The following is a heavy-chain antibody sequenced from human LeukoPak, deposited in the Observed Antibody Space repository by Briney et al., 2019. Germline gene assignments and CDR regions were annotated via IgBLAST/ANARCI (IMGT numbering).Heavy chain of an antibody. CDR1: GFTFSSYG. V-gene: IGHV3-33*01. CDR2: IWYDGSNK. Sequence: GGSLRLSCAASGFTFSSYGMHWVRQAPGKGLEWVAVIWYDGSNKYYADSVKGRFTISRDNSKNTLYLQMNSLRAEDTAVYYCARDKVRGPMVRGGPGYWGQGTLVTVSS. D-gene: IGHD3-10*01. CDR3: ARDKVRGPMVRGGPGY. J-gene: IGHJ4*02.